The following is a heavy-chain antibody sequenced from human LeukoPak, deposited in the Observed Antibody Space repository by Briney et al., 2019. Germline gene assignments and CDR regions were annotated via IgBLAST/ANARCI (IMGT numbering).Heavy chain of an antibody. CDR3: ARVRSSGWSFHY. V-gene: IGHV3-74*01. Sequence: PGGSLRLSCAASGFXFSSYWMHWVRQAPGKGLVWVSRINADGSSTTYADSVQGRFTISRDNAKNTVYLQMNSLRAEDTAVYYCARVRSSGWSFHYWGQGTLVTVSS. CDR1: GFXFSSYW. D-gene: IGHD6-19*01. J-gene: IGHJ4*02. CDR2: INADGSST.